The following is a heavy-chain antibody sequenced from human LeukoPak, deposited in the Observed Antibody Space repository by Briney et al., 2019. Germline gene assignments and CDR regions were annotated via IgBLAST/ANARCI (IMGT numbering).Heavy chain of an antibody. J-gene: IGHJ4*02. D-gene: IGHD1-1*01. V-gene: IGHV2-5*02. CDR3: AHGTTSSPVDY. CDR2: IYWDDDK. CDR1: GFSLSTSGVG. Sequence: SGPALVKPTQTLTLTCTFSGFSLSTSGVGVGWIRQPPGQALEWLALIYWDDDKRYSPSLKSRLTITKDTSKNLVVLTMTNMDPVDTATYYCAHGTTSSPVDYWGQGTLVTVSS.